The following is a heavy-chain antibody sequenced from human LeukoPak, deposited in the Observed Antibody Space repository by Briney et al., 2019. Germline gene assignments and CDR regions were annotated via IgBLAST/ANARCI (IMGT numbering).Heavy chain of an antibody. J-gene: IGHJ4*02. Sequence: GGSLRLSCAASGFTVSSNYMSWVRQAPGKGLEWVSIIYSGGTTYYADSVKGRFTISRDNSKNTLYLQMNSLRAEDTAVYYCAGVAAAGRFDYWGQGTLVTVSS. CDR2: IYSGGTT. CDR1: GFTVSSNY. V-gene: IGHV3-53*01. CDR3: AGVAAAGRFDY. D-gene: IGHD6-13*01.